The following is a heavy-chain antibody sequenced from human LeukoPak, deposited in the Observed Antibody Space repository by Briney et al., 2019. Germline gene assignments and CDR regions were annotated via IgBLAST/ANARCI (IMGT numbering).Heavy chain of an antibody. V-gene: IGHV3-23*01. D-gene: IGHD3-22*01. CDR1: GFTFSSYA. CDR2: ISGSGGST. J-gene: IGHJ4*02. Sequence: GGSLRLSCAASGFTFSSYAMNWVRQAPGKGLEWVSAISGSGGSTYYADFVKGRFTISRDNSKHTLFLQVNSLRAEDTAVYYCAKGGYYSDSAFDYWGQGTLVTVSS. CDR3: AKGGYYSDSAFDY.